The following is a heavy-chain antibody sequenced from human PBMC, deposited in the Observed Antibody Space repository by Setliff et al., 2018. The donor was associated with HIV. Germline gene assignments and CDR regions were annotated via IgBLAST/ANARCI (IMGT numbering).Heavy chain of an antibody. Sequence: SETLSLTCRVSNGSISGYYWSWVRQPPGRGLEWIGYVSYSGSTSYNPSLNSRVTMSVDTSRDQFSLKLSSVTAADTAVYYCARTRGRAPMSYYFDNWGQGRLVTVSS. J-gene: IGHJ4*01. CDR1: NGSISGYY. V-gene: IGHV4-59*01. CDR2: VSYSGST. D-gene: IGHD3-10*01. CDR3: ARTRGRAPMSYYFDN.